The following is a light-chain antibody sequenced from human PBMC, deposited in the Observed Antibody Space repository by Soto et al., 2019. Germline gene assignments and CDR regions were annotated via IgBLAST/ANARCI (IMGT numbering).Light chain of an antibody. Sequence: DIVMTQSPDSLAVSLGERATINCKSSQSVLYSSNNKNYLAWYQQKPGHPPNLLIYWASTRESGVPDRFSGSGSGKDFTLTISSLQAEDVAVYFWQEYYSSPVTFGQRTRLEIK. J-gene: IGKJ5*01. CDR3: QEYYSSPVT. V-gene: IGKV4-1*01. CDR2: WAS. CDR1: QSVLYSSNNKNY.